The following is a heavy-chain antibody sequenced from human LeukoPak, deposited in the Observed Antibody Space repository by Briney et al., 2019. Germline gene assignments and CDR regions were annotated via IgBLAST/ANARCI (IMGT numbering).Heavy chain of an antibody. J-gene: IGHJ4*02. V-gene: IGHV1-46*01. Sequence: GASVKVSCKASGYTFTSYNMHWVRQAPGQGLEWMGIINPSGGSRSYAQKFQGRVAMTSDTSPSTVYMELGSLSSEDTAVYYCARVWDGSNPGLGDWGQGALVTVSS. CDR1: GYTFTSYN. CDR2: INPSGGSR. CDR3: ARVWDGSNPGLGD. D-gene: IGHD5-24*01.